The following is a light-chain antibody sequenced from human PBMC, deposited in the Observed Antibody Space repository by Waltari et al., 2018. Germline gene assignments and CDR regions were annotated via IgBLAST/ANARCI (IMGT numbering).Light chain of an antibody. J-gene: IGKJ1*01. CDR2: AAS. CDR1: QSISSY. V-gene: IGKV1-39*01. Sequence: DIQMTQSPSSLSASVGDRVPITCRASQSISSYLNWYQQKPGKAPKLLIYAASSLQSGVPSSFSGSGSGRDFTLSISSLQPEDFATYYCQQSYSHTRTFGQGTKVEIK. CDR3: QQSYSHTRT.